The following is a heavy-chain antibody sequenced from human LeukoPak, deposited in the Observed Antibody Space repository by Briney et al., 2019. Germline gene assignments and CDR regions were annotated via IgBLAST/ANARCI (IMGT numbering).Heavy chain of an antibody. D-gene: IGHD3-3*01. Sequence: GGSLRLSCAASGFTFSSYSMNWVRQAPGKGLEWVSSISSSSSYIYYADSVKGRFTISRDNAKNSLYLQMNSLRAEDTAVYYCARGGNFWSGYYTLGYFDYWGQGTLVTVSS. J-gene: IGHJ4*02. V-gene: IGHV3-21*01. CDR2: ISSSSSYI. CDR3: ARGGNFWSGYYTLGYFDY. CDR1: GFTFSSYS.